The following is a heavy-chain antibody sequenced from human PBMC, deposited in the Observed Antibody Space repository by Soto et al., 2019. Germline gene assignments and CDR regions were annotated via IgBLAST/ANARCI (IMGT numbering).Heavy chain of an antibody. CDR3: AREGPHAHAFDI. Sequence: XGSLKLSCAASGFTVSSNYISWVRQAPGKGLEWVSVIYSGGSTYYADSVKGRFTISRDNSKNTLYLQMNSLRAEDTAVYYCAREGPHAHAFDIWGQGTMVTVSS. V-gene: IGHV3-53*01. CDR2: IYSGGST. J-gene: IGHJ3*02. CDR1: GFTVSSNY.